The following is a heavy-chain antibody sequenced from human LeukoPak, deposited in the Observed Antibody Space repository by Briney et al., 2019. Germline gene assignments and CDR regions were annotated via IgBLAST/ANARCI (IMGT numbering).Heavy chain of an antibody. CDR2: IYHSGST. V-gene: IGHV4-39*07. Sequence: SETLSLTCTVSGGSISSTSYYWGWIRQPPGKGLEWIGSIYHSGSTNYNPSLKSRVTISVDKSKNQFSLKLSSVTAADTAVYYCARVTAARPFDYWGQGTLVTVSS. CDR1: GGSISSTSYY. D-gene: IGHD6-6*01. CDR3: ARVTAARPFDY. J-gene: IGHJ4*02.